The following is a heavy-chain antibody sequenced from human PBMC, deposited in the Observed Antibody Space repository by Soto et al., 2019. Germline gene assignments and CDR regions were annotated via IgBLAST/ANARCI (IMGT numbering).Heavy chain of an antibody. V-gene: IGHV3-23*01. D-gene: IGHD6-19*01. Sequence: AALSLCCAACGFTFISYAMRWVRQAPGKGLEWVSGISGSGDSTYYADSVKGRFTISRDNSKNTLYLQMNSLRAEDTAVYYCAKGVPGIAVAGTGYFQHWGQGTLVTVSS. J-gene: IGHJ1*01. CDR3: AKGVPGIAVAGTGYFQH. CDR1: GFTFISYA. CDR2: ISGSGDST.